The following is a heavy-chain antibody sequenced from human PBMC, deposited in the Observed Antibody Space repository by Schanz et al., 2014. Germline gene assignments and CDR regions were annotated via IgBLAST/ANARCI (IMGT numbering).Heavy chain of an antibody. Sequence: EVQLLESGGGLVQPGGSLRLSCGSSGFTFSPYWMHWVRQAPGKGPEWVSYIRSSSTPIYYADSVKGRFTISRDNAKNSLYLEMNSLRAEDTALYYCARDRRNADLDYWGQGTLVTVSS. CDR1: GFTFSPYW. CDR2: IRSSSTPI. D-gene: IGHD1-1*01. V-gene: IGHV3-48*01. J-gene: IGHJ4*02. CDR3: ARDRRNADLDY.